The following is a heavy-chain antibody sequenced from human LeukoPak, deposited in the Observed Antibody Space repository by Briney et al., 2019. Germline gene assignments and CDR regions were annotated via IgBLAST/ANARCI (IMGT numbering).Heavy chain of an antibody. CDR1: DGSISSYY. V-gene: IGHV4-59*01. D-gene: IGHD3-22*01. CDR2: IYYRGST. CDR3: ARAGDSSGYYSPYYYYYMDV. J-gene: IGHJ6*03. Sequence: SETLSLTCTVSDGSISSYYWSWIRQPPGKGLEWIGYIYYRGSTNYNPSLKSRVTISVDTSKNQFSPRLNSVTAADTAVYYCARAGDSSGYYSPYYYYYMDVWGKGTTVTVSS.